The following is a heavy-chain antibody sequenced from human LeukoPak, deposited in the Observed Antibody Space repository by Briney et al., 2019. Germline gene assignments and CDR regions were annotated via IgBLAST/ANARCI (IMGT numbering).Heavy chain of an antibody. V-gene: IGHV3-7*01. J-gene: IGHJ4*02. D-gene: IGHD5-12*01. CDR2: IKQDGSEK. CDR1: GFTFSSYW. CDR3: ARGDPSSGYDFDY. Sequence: GGSLRLSCAASGFTFSSYWMSWVRQAPGKGLEWVANIKQDGSEKYYVDSVKGRFTISRDNAKNSLYLQMNSLRAEDTAVYYCARGDPSSGYDFDYWGQGTLVTVSS.